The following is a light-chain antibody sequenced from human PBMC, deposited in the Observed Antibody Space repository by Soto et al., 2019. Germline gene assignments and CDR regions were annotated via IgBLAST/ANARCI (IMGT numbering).Light chain of an antibody. CDR2: GAS. CDR1: QSVSSSY. Sequence: EIVLTQSPGTLSLSPGERATLSCRASQSVSSSYLAWYQQKPGQAPRLLIYGASSRATGIPDRFSGSGSGTDFTLTISRLEPEDFAVYYCQQRCDWPLTFGGGTKVDIK. J-gene: IGKJ4*01. V-gene: IGKV3D-20*02. CDR3: QQRCDWPLT.